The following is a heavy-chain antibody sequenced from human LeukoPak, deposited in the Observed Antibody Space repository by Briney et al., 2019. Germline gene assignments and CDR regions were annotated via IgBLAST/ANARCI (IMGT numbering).Heavy chain of an antibody. Sequence: GGSLRLSCAASGFTFSNYAMSWVRRAPGKGLEWVSGISGSGGSTYYTDSVKGRFTISRDNSKNTLDLQMNSLRAEDTAVYYCAKEVTEGYSTSAVNAFDIWGQGTMVTVSS. CDR2: ISGSGGST. D-gene: IGHD6-6*01. J-gene: IGHJ3*02. CDR3: AKEVTEGYSTSAVNAFDI. V-gene: IGHV3-23*01. CDR1: GFTFSNYA.